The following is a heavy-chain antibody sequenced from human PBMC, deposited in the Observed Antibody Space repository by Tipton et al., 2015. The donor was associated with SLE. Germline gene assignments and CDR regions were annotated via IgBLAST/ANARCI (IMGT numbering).Heavy chain of an antibody. CDR1: GGSISSYY. J-gene: IGHJ4*02. V-gene: IGHV4-59*08. Sequence: VKPSETLSLTCTVSGGSISSYYWSWIRQPPGKGLEWIGYIYYSGSTNYNPSLKSRVTISVDTSKNQFSLRLSSVTAADTAVYYCARHMITGGEFDYWGQGTLVTVSS. CDR3: ARHMITGGEFDY. D-gene: IGHD3-16*01. CDR2: IYYSGST.